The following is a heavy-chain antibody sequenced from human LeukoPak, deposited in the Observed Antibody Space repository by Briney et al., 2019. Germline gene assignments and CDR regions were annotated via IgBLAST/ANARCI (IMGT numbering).Heavy chain of an antibody. CDR1: GYSFPTYW. D-gene: IGHD3-3*01. Sequence: GESLKISCKGSGYSFPTYWISWVRQMPGKGLEWVANIKQDGSEKYYVDSVKGRFTISRDNAKNSLYLQMNSLRAEDTAVYYCARDPRITIFGVVPMEYFDYWGQGALVTVSS. V-gene: IGHV3-7*01. J-gene: IGHJ4*02. CDR2: IKQDGSEK. CDR3: ARDPRITIFGVVPMEYFDY.